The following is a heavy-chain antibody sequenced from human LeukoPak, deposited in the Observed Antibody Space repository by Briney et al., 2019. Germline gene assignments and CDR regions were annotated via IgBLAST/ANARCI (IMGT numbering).Heavy chain of an antibody. Sequence: ASVKVSCKASGYTFTGYYMHWVRQAPGQGLEWMGWINPNSGGTNYAQKFQGWVTMTRDTSISTAYMELSSLRSEDTAVYYCGLIAAAGIDYWGQGTLVTVSS. D-gene: IGHD6-13*01. CDR1: GYTFTGYY. CDR2: INPNSGGT. CDR3: GLIAAAGIDY. J-gene: IGHJ4*02. V-gene: IGHV1-2*04.